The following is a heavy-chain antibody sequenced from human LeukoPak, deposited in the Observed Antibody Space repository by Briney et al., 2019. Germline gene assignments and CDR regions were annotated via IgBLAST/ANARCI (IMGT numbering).Heavy chain of an antibody. Sequence: GGSLRLSCAASRFTFNSYAMSWVRQAPGKGLEWVSAISGGGGSTYYADSVKGRFTISRDNSKNTLYLQMNSLRAEDTAVYYCAKLSDSSGWTYYYGMDVWGQGTTVTVSS. CDR3: AKLSDSSGWTYYYGMDV. V-gene: IGHV3-23*01. D-gene: IGHD6-19*01. J-gene: IGHJ6*02. CDR1: RFTFNSYA. CDR2: ISGGGGST.